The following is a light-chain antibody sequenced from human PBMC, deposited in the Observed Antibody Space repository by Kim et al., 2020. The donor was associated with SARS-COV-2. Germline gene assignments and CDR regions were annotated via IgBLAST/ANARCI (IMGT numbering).Light chain of an antibody. V-gene: IGLV3-1*01. CDR3: QAWDSSTSYV. CDR2: QDS. CDR1: KLGDKY. J-gene: IGLJ1*01. Sequence: SYELTQPPSVSVSPGQTASITCSGDKLGDKYACWYQQKPGQSPVLVIYQDSKRPSGIPERFSGSHSGNTATLTISGTQAMDEADYYCQAWDSSTSYVFG.